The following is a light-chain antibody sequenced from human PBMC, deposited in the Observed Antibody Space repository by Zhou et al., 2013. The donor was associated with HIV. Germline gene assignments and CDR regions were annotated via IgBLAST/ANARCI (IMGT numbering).Light chain of an antibody. V-gene: IGKV1-5*01. CDR3: LQHNSLPQT. Sequence: DIQMTQSPSTLSASVGDRVTITCRASQSISNWLAWYQQKPGKAPNLLIYSASSLQSGVPSRFSGSGSGTEFTLTISSLHLEDFATYFCLQHNSLPQTFGQGTKVEIK. J-gene: IGKJ1*01. CDR2: SAS. CDR1: QSISNW.